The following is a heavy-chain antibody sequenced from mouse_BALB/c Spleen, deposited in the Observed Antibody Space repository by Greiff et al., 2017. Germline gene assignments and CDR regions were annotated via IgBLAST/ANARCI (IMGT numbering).Heavy chain of an antibody. Sequence: EVMLVESGGGLVKPGGSLKLSCAASGFTFSSYTMSWVRQTPEKRLEWVATISSGGSYTYYPDSVKGRFTISRDNAKNTLYLQMSSLKSEDTAMYYCTRGVTTGFAYWGQGTLVTVSA. CDR1: GFTFSSYT. CDR2: ISSGGSYT. D-gene: IGHD1-1*01. V-gene: IGHV5-6-4*01. J-gene: IGHJ3*01. CDR3: TRGVTTGFAY.